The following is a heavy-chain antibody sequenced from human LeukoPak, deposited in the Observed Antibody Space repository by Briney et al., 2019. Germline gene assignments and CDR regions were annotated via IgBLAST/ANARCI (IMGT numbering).Heavy chain of an antibody. V-gene: IGHV7-4-1*02. CDR1: GYTFTSYA. CDR3: ARVHYDSSGYFFLSYYFDY. D-gene: IGHD3-22*01. CDR2: INTDTGNP. Sequence: ASVKVSCKASGYTFTSYAMNWVRQAPGQGLEWMGWINTDTGNPTYAQGFTGRFVFSLDTSVSTAYLQISSLQADDTAVYYCARVHYDSSGYFFLSYYFDYWGQGTLVTVSS. J-gene: IGHJ4*02.